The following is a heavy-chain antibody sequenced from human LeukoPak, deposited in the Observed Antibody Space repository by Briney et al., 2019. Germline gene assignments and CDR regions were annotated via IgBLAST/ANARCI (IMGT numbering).Heavy chain of an antibody. J-gene: IGHJ4*02. CDR3: AKPRADIPATVFDS. CDR2: ITGNGVNT. V-gene: IGHV3-23*01. D-gene: IGHD2-2*02. CDR1: GFTFTSYA. Sequence: PGGSLRLSCATSGFTFTSYAMNWVRQAPGKGLEWVAAITGNGVNTYYADSVKGRFTISSDPSKYTLFLQMHSLRADDTAVYYCAKPRADIPATVFDSWGQGALVTVSS.